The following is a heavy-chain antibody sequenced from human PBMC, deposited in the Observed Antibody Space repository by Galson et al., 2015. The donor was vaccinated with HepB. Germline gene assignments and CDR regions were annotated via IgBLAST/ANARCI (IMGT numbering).Heavy chain of an antibody. J-gene: IGHJ5*02. D-gene: IGHD3-9*01. CDR3: ARAGMGNLGWFDSEDNWFDP. CDR2: ISYDGSNK. Sequence: SLRLSCAASGFTFSSYAMHWVRQAPGKGLEWVAVISYDGSNKYYADSVKGRFTISRDNSKNTLYLQMNSLRAEDTAVYYCARAGMGNLGWFDSEDNWFDPWGQGTLVTVSS. CDR1: GFTFSSYA. V-gene: IGHV3-30-3*01.